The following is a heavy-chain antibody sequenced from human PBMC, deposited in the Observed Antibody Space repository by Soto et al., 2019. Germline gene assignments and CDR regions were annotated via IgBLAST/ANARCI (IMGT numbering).Heavy chain of an antibody. CDR2: IIPIFGTA. CDR3: ASTHQYYYDSSGYYRTVHFDY. CDR1: GGTFSSYA. Sequence: SVKVSCKASGGTFSSYAISWVRQAPGQGLEWMGGIIPIFGTANYAQKFQGRVTITADESTSTAYMELSSLRSEDTAVYYCASTHQYYYDSSGYYRTVHFDYWGQGTLVTVS. J-gene: IGHJ4*02. D-gene: IGHD3-22*01. V-gene: IGHV1-69*13.